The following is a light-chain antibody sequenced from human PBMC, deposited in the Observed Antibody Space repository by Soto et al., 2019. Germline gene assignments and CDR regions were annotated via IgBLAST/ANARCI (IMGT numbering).Light chain of an antibody. CDR1: SSNIGSNY. Sequence: QSVLTQPPSASGTPGQRVTISCSGSSSNIGSNYVYWYQQLPGTAPKLLIYRNNQWPSGVPDRFSGSKSGTSASLAISGLGSEDEADYYCAAWDDSLSGLVFGGGTKLTVL. CDR3: AAWDDSLSGLV. CDR2: RNN. V-gene: IGLV1-47*01. J-gene: IGLJ2*01.